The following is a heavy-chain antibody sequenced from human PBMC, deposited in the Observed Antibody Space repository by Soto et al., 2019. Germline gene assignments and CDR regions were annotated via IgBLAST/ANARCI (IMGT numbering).Heavy chain of an antibody. CDR1: GGSISSGGYY. J-gene: IGHJ2*01. Sequence: QVQLQESGPGLVKPSQTLSLTCTVSGGSISSGGYYWSWIRQHPGKDLEWIAYIYSSGNTDYNPSRKSRVIMSVDTSKNQFSLKLSSVTAADTAVYYCARGRFWYFDLWGRGSLVSVSS. CDR2: IYSSGNT. V-gene: IGHV4-31*03. CDR3: ARGRFWYFDL.